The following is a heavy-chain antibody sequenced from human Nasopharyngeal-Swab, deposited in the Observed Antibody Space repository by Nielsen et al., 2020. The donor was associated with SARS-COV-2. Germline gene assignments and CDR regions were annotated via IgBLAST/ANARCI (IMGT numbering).Heavy chain of an antibody. V-gene: IGHV5-10-1*01. CDR2: IDPSDSYT. J-gene: IGHJ6*02. D-gene: IGHD3-3*01. CDR1: GYSSTSYW. CDR3: ARLRASAFGNYYYGMDV. Sequence: GESLKISCKGSGYSSTSYWISWVRQMPGKGLEWMGRIDPSDSYTNYSPSFQGHVTISADKSISTAYLQWSSLKASDTAMYYCARLRASAFGNYYYGMDVWGQGTTVTVSS.